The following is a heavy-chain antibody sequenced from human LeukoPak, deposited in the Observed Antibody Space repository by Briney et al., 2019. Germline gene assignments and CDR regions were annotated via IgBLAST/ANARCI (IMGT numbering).Heavy chain of an antibody. D-gene: IGHD5-18*01. Sequence: PGGSLRLSCAASGFTFSRYWMTWVRQAPGKGLEWVSYISSSGSTIYYADSVKGRFTISRDNAKNSLYLQMNSLRAEDTAVYFCARRGYTYGYVDCWGQGTLATVSS. CDR3: ARRGYTYGYVDC. V-gene: IGHV3-48*03. CDR1: GFTFSRYW. J-gene: IGHJ4*02. CDR2: ISSSGSTI.